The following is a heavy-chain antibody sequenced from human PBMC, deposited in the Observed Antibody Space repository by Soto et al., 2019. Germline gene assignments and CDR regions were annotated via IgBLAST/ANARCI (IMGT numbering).Heavy chain of an antibody. CDR1: GFTFSSYA. CDR2: ISGSGGST. D-gene: IGHD3-16*02. V-gene: IGHV3-23*01. CDR3: AKLGYQMITFGGVIAYFDY. J-gene: IGHJ4*02. Sequence: GGSLRLSCAASGFTFSSYAMSWVRQAPGKGLEWVSAISGSGGSTYYADSVKGRFTISRDNSKNTLYLQMNSLRAEDTAVYYCAKLGYQMITFGGVIAYFDYWGQGTLVTVSS.